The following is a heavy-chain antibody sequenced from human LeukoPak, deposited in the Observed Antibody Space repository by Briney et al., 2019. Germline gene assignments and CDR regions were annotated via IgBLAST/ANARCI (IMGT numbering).Heavy chain of an antibody. CDR2: ISYDGSNR. V-gene: IGHV3-30-3*01. Sequence: PGGSLRLSCAASGFTFSRYWMTWVRQAPGKGLEWVALISYDGSNRYYADSVKGRFTISRDNSKNTMSLQMNSLRREDTAVYYCASRTNSGPPFWGQGTLVTVSS. CDR3: ASRTNSGPPF. CDR1: GFTFSRYW. D-gene: IGHD3-10*01. J-gene: IGHJ1*01.